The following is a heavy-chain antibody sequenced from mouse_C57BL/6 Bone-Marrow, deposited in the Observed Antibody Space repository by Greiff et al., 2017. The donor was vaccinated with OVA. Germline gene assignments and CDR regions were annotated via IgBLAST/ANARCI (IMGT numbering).Heavy chain of an antibody. CDR2: ISNGGGST. V-gene: IGHV5-12*01. J-gene: IGHJ4*01. CDR1: GFTFSDFY. Sequence: EVMLVESGGGLVQPGGSLKLSCAASGFTFSDFYMYWIRQTPEKRLEWVAYISNGGGSTYYPDTVKDRFTISRDNARNTLYLQMSRLKSEDTAMYCCARLDAMDYWGQGTAVTVSS. CDR3: ARLDAMDY.